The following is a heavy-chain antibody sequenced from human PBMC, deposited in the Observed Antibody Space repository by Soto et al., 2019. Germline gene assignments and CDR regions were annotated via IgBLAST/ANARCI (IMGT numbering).Heavy chain of an antibody. D-gene: IGHD6-13*01. V-gene: IGHV4-39*01. CDR3: ARSYSSSWFLYYYYYMDV. CDR1: GGSISSSSYY. CDR2: IYYSGST. J-gene: IGHJ6*03. Sequence: SETLSLTCTVSGGSISSSSYYWGWIRQPPGKGLERIGSIYYSGSTYYKPSLKNQVNISVDTSKKQFSLKLRSVTAADTAVFYCARSYSSSWFLYYYYYMDVWGKGTTVTVSS.